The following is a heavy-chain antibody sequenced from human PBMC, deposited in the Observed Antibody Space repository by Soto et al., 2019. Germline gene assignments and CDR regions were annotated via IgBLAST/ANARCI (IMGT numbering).Heavy chain of an antibody. J-gene: IGHJ4*02. D-gene: IGHD1-1*01. CDR1: GGSVNSGSYY. Sequence: KPSETLSLTCTVSGGSVNSGSYYWSWIRQPPGKGLEWIGYIYYSGSTNYNPSLKSRVTISVDTSKNQFSLKLSSVTAADTAVYYCARDSTNWFDYWGQGTLVTVSS. CDR3: ARDSTNWFDY. CDR2: IYYSGST. V-gene: IGHV4-61*01.